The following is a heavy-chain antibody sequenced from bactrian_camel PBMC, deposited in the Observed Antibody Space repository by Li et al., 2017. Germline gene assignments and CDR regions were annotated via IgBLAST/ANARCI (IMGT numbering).Heavy chain of an antibody. CDR2: INWSGASS. CDR1: GYIYNIGC. CDR3: AARYDGRGSWYLMKVDDCDY. D-gene: IGHD6*01. V-gene: IGHV3S60*01. J-gene: IGHJ4*01. Sequence: HVQLVESGGGSVQAGGSLRLSCAASGYIYNIGCMGRFRQAPGKEREGVACINWSGASSYYADSVKGRFTIDRDNSKNTLNLQMNNLKPEDTAMYYCAARYDGRGSWYLMKVDDCDYWGQGTQVTVS.